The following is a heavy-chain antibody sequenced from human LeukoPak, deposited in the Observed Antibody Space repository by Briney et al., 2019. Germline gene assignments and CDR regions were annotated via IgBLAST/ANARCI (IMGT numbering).Heavy chain of an antibody. J-gene: IGHJ4*02. CDR3: AANFDF. CDR1: GFTFRNYY. V-gene: IGHV3-33*08. CDR2: IWYDGSNK. Sequence: GGSLRLSCAASGFTFRNYYMHWVRQAPGKGLEWVAVIWYDGSNKYCADSVKGRFTISRDNSKNTLYLQMNSLRAEDTAVYYCAANFDFWGQGTLVTVSS.